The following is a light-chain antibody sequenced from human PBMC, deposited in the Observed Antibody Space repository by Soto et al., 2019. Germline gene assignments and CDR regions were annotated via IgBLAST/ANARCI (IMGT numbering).Light chain of an antibody. Sequence: DMQMTQSPSTLSASVGDRVTITCRASQSLSRWLAWYQQKPGTAPKLLIFDASILQSGVPSRFSGSGSGTEFTLTIRRLQPDDFATYYCQQYNGYLWTFGQGTKVEI. J-gene: IGKJ1*01. V-gene: IGKV1-5*01. CDR3: QQYNGYLWT. CDR1: QSLSRW. CDR2: DAS.